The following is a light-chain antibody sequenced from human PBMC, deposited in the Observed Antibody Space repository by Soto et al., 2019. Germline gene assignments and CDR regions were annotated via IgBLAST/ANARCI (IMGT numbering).Light chain of an antibody. CDR1: SSNIGAGYD. CDR2: GNS. Sequence: QSVLTQPPSVSGAPGQSVTISCTGSSSNIGAGYDVHWYQQFPGAAPKLLIYGNSNRPSGVPDRFSGSKSGTSASLAISGFLAEDEADYYCQSYDGSLYVFGSGTKVTVL. CDR3: QSYDGSLYV. V-gene: IGLV1-40*01. J-gene: IGLJ1*01.